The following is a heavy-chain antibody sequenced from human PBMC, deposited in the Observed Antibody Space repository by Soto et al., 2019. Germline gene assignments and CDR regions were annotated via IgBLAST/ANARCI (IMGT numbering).Heavy chain of an antibody. V-gene: IGHV4-39*01. Sequence: PSETLSLTCTVSGGSISSSSYYWGWIRQPPGKGLEWIGSIYYSGSTYYNPSLKSRVTISVDTSKNQFSLKLSSVTAADTAVYYCARHVGDGYNLGGYNWFDPWGQGTLVTVSS. CDR1: GGSISSSSYY. J-gene: IGHJ5*02. CDR3: ARHVGDGYNLGGYNWFDP. D-gene: IGHD1-26*01. CDR2: IYYSGST.